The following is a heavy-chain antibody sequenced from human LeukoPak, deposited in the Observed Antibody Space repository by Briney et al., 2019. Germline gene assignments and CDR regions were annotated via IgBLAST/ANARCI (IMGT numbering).Heavy chain of an antibody. CDR2: ISAYNDNT. D-gene: IGHD3-3*01. Sequence: ASVKVSCKASGYTFTSYGISWVRQAPGQGLEWMAWISAYNDNTNYAQKFQGRVTMTTDTSTSTAYMELRSLRSDDTAVYYCARDFWYDFWSGYHENYYYYGMDVWGQGTTVTVSS. V-gene: IGHV1-18*01. J-gene: IGHJ6*02. CDR1: GYTFTSYG. CDR3: ARDFWYDFWSGYHENYYYYGMDV.